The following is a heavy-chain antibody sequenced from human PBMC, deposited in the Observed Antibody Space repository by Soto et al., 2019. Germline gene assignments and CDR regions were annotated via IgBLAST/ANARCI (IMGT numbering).Heavy chain of an antibody. D-gene: IGHD2-15*01. J-gene: IGHJ6*02. Sequence: GGSLRLSCAASGFTFSSYAMHWVRQAPGKGLEWVAVISYDGSNKYYADSVKGQFTISRDNAKKSLYLQMSSLTAEDTAVYYCARDQGGGSCYSCYYFAMDVWGQGTTVTVSS. CDR1: GFTFSSYA. CDR3: ARDQGGGSCYSCYYFAMDV. V-gene: IGHV3-30-3*01. CDR2: ISYDGSNK.